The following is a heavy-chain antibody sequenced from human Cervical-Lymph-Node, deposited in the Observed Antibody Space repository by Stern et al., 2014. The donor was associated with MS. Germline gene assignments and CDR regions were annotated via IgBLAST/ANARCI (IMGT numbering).Heavy chain of an antibody. V-gene: IGHV1-69*04. Sequence: VQLVQSGAEVKKPGSSVKVSCKASGDTFNNFGISWVRQAPGKGPEWMGRFHPNDDLANSAQKFQDRVTISADKSTNTAYMELSSLRSDDTAVYYCARDLYHDGSAYRTTPFFDFWGQGTLVTVSS. D-gene: IGHD3-22*01. CDR2: FHPNDDLA. CDR1: GDTFNNFG. CDR3: ARDLYHDGSAYRTTPFFDF. J-gene: IGHJ4*02.